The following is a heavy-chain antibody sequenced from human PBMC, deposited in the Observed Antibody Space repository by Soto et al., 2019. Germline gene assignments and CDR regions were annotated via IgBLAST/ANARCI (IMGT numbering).Heavy chain of an antibody. CDR3: ARGLGSNWNYARIDY. J-gene: IGHJ4*02. V-gene: IGHV1-69*06. Sequence: VASVKVSCKASGGTFSSYAISWVRQAPGQGLEWMGGIIPIFGTANYAQKFQGRVTITADKSTSTAYMELSSLRSEDTAVYYCARGLGSNWNYARIDYWGQGTLVTVSS. CDR2: IIPIFGTA. CDR1: GGTFSSYA. D-gene: IGHD1-7*01.